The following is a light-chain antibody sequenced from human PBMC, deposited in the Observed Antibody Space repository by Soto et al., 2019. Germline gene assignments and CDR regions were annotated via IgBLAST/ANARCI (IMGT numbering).Light chain of an antibody. CDR3: HHYNTYST. CDR2: AAS. CDR1: QSISIW. Sequence: DIQMTQSPSALSASIGDRVTITCRASQSISIWLAWYQQKPGKAPKLLVYAASSLESGVPSRFSGSGSGTEFTLTISSLQPDDFATYYCHHYNTYSTFGQGTRVDVK. J-gene: IGKJ1*01. V-gene: IGKV1-5*03.